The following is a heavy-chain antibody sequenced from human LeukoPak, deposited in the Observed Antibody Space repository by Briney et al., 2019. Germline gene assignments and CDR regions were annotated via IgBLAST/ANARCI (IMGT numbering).Heavy chain of an antibody. CDR3: ARSTAFSYIENFDY. J-gene: IGHJ4*02. V-gene: IGHV3-23*01. CDR1: GFTFSNYA. Sequence: PGGPLRLSCVASGFTFSNYARSWVRQAPGKGLEWVCGTSGSGGSPSYAAAVTGRCSMSIDNSKFTLYLQMNGLRVEDTAVYYCARSTAFSYIENFDYWGQGTLVTVSS. CDR2: TSGSGGSP. D-gene: IGHD3-10*01.